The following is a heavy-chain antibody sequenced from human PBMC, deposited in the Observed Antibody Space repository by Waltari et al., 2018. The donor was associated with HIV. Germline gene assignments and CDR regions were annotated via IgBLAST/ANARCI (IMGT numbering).Heavy chain of an antibody. CDR1: GFTFGVHG. D-gene: IGHD3-10*01. Sequence: EVQLVESGGGLVQPGRSLRLSCTPSGFTFGVHGVTWVRQAPGKGLEWVGFISSKTHGGTADYAASVRGRFIISRDDSKSIAYLQMNSLKTEDTAVYSCTRADDFVRGINGGYITYWGQGTLVTVSS. CDR3: TRADDFVRGINGGYITY. J-gene: IGHJ4*02. CDR2: ISSKTHGGTA. V-gene: IGHV3-49*04.